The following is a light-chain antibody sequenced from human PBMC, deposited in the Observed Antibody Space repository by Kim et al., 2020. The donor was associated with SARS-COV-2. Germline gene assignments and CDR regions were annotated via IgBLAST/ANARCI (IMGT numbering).Light chain of an antibody. CDR2: DVS. CDR3: SSYTSSTTPHVV. CDR1: SSDVGGYNH. V-gene: IGLV2-14*03. Sequence: ITNSCTGTSSDVGGYNHVSWYQQHPGKAPKLLIYDVSDRPSGVSNRFSGSKSGNTASLTISGLQAEDEADYFCSSYTSSTTPHVVFGGGTQLTVL. J-gene: IGLJ2*01.